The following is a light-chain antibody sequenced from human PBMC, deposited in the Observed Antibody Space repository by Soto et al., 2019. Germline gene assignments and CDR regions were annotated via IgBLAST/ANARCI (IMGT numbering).Light chain of an antibody. J-gene: IGKJ2*01. CDR3: MQGTHWPPYT. V-gene: IGKV2-30*01. CDR2: KVS. Sequence: DVVMTQSPLSLPVTLGQPASISCRSSQSLVYSDGNIYLTWFQQRPGQSPRRLIYKVSNRDSGVPGRFSGSGSGTDFTLRISRVEAEDVGVYYCMQGTHWPPYTFGQGTKVEIK. CDR1: QSLVYSDGNIY.